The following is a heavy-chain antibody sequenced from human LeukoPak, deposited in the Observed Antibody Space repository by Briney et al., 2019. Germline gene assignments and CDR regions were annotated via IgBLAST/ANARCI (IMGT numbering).Heavy chain of an antibody. CDR1: GYTFTDYY. CDR3: ARARWQLVPYFDS. Sequence: ASVKVSCKASGYTFTDYYMHWVRQAPGQGLEWMGWINPNSGGTNFAQKFQGRIAMTRDTSISTAYLELGSLRSDDTAVYFCARARWQLVPYFDSWGQGTLVTVSS. D-gene: IGHD6-6*01. CDR2: INPNSGGT. V-gene: IGHV1-2*02. J-gene: IGHJ4*02.